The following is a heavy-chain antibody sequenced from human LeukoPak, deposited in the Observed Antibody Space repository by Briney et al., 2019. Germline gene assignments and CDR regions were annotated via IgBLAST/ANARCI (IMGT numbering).Heavy chain of an antibody. CDR3: ARVARYSSSWVQIDY. Sequence: ASVKVSCTASGYTFTSYAMHWVRQAPGQRLEWMGWINAGNGNTKYSQKFQGRVTITRDTSASTAYMELSSLRSEDTAVCYCARVARYSSSWVQIDYWGQGTLVTVSS. V-gene: IGHV1-3*01. CDR2: INAGNGNT. J-gene: IGHJ4*02. D-gene: IGHD6-13*01. CDR1: GYTFTSYA.